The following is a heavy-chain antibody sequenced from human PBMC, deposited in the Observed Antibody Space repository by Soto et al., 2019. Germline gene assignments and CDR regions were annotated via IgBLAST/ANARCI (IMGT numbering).Heavy chain of an antibody. D-gene: IGHD6-19*01. Sequence: SETLSLTCTVSGASISSSSYYWGWIRQPPGKGLEWIGAIYFTGSTHYNASLTSRVTISVDTSRNQFSLTLRSVTATDTAVYYCARHVKGWQLMLDNWGQGSLVTVSS. CDR1: GASISSSSYY. CDR3: ARHVKGWQLMLDN. V-gene: IGHV4-39*01. CDR2: IYFTGST. J-gene: IGHJ4*02.